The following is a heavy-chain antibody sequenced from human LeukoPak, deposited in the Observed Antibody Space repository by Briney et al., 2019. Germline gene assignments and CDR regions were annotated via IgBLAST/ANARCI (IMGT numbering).Heavy chain of an antibody. CDR3: ARDGYYYDSSGYYVLDY. V-gene: IGHV3-30-3*01. CDR1: GFTFSSYA. D-gene: IGHD3-22*01. Sequence: GGSLRLSCAASGFTFSSYAMHWVRQAPGKGLEWVAVISYDGSNKYYADSVKGRFTISRDNSKNTLYLQMNSLRAEDTAVYYCARDGYYYDSSGYYVLDYWGQGTLVTVSS. CDR2: ISYDGSNK. J-gene: IGHJ4*02.